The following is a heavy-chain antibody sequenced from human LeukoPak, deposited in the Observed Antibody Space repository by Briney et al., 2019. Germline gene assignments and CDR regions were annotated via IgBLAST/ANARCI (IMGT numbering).Heavy chain of an antibody. Sequence: SETLSLTCAVYGGSFSGYYWSWIRQPPGKGLEWIGEIYHSGSTNYNPSLKSRVTISVDKSKNQFSLKLSSVTAADTAVYYCARDRVGSGWYFDYWGQGTLVTVSS. D-gene: IGHD6-19*01. CDR3: ARDRVGSGWYFDY. CDR1: GGSFSGYY. J-gene: IGHJ4*02. V-gene: IGHV4-34*01. CDR2: IYHSGST.